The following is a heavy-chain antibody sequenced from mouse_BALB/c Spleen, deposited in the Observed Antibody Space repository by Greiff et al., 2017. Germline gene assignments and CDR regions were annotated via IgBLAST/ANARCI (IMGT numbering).Heavy chain of an antibody. V-gene: IGHV5-6*01. CDR3: ARHDHYGKEDAMDY. J-gene: IGHJ4*01. Sequence: EVNVVESGGDLVKPGGSLKLSCAASGFTFSSYGMSWVRQTPDKRLEWVATISSGGSYTYYPDSVKGRFTISRDNAKNTLYLQMSSLKSEDTAMYYCARHDHYGKEDAMDYWGQGTSVTVSS. D-gene: IGHD2-1*01. CDR2: ISSGGSYT. CDR1: GFTFSSYG.